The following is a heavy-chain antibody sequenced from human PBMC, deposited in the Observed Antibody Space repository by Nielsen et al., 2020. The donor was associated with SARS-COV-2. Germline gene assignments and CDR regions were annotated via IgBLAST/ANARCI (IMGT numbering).Heavy chain of an antibody. CDR1: GFTFSSYA. J-gene: IGHJ4*02. Sequence: GGSLRLSCAASGFTFSSYAMHWVRQAPGKGLEWVAVISYDGSNKYYADSVKGRFTISRDNSKNTLYLQMNSLRAEDTAVYYCARARTDIAAAGPFDYWGQGTLVTVSS. CDR3: ARARTDIAAAGPFDY. V-gene: IGHV3-30*04. D-gene: IGHD6-13*01. CDR2: ISYDGSNK.